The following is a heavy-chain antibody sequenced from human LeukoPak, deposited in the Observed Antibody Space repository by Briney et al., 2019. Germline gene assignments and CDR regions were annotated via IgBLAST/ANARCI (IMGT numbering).Heavy chain of an antibody. Sequence: SVKVSCKASGGTFSRYAISWVRQAPGQGLEWMGGIIPIFGTANYAQKFQGRVTITTDESTSTAYMELSSLRSEDTAVYYCARARGYSSSWPIWGQGTLVTVSS. CDR3: ARARGYSSSWPI. CDR1: GGTFSRYA. V-gene: IGHV1-69*05. CDR2: IIPIFGTA. D-gene: IGHD6-6*01. J-gene: IGHJ4*02.